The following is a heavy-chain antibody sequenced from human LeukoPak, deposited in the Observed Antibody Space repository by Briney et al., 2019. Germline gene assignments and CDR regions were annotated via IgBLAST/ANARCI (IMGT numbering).Heavy chain of an antibody. J-gene: IGHJ1*01. Sequence: GGSLRLSCAASGFTFSSYSMNWVRQAPGKGLEWVSAISGSGGSTYYADSVKGRFTISRDNSKNTLYLQMNSLRAEDTAVYYCAREDSSGYPRAEYFQHWGQGTLVTVSS. CDR1: GFTFSSYS. V-gene: IGHV3-23*01. D-gene: IGHD3-22*01. CDR2: ISGSGGST. CDR3: AREDSSGYPRAEYFQH.